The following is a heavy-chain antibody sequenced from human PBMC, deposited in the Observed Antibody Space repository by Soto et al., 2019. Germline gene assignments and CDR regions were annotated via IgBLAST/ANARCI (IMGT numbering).Heavy chain of an antibody. CDR2: ISPIFGTA. J-gene: IGHJ6*02. CDR3: AREEHYDGVAADYYGMDV. D-gene: IGHD2-15*01. Sequence: QVQLVQSGAEVKKPGSSVKVSCKASGGTFSSYAISWVRQAPGQGLEWMGGISPIFGTANYAQKFQGRVTITADESTSTAYMELSSLRSEDTAVYYCAREEHYDGVAADYYGMDVWGQGTTVTVSS. V-gene: IGHV1-69*01. CDR1: GGTFSSYA.